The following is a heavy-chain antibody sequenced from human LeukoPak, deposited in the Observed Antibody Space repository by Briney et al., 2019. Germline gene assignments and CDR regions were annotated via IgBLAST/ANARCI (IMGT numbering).Heavy chain of an antibody. J-gene: IGHJ4*02. D-gene: IGHD3-3*01. V-gene: IGHV4-59*11. Sequence: YPSETLSLTCTISSGSIDNLYWSWIRQPAGKGLEWIGQIYFSGNTKYNPSPKSRVTISVDRSENQFSLKLSSVTAADTAVYFCARHLWSEYHKFDYWGQGTLVTVSS. CDR3: ARHLWSEYHKFDY. CDR2: IYFSGNT. CDR1: SGSIDNLY.